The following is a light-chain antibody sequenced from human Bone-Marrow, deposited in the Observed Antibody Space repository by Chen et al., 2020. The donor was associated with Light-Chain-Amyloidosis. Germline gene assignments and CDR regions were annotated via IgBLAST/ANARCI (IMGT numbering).Light chain of an antibody. J-gene: IGKJ1*01. Sequence: DIVMTQSPDSLAVSLGERATINCQSSQSVLYSSNNKNYLAWYQQKPGQSPKLLIYWASTRESGIPERFSGSGSGTDFTLTISSLQAEDVAVYYCQQYYSTPWTFGQGTKVEIK. CDR2: WAS. V-gene: IGKV4-1*01. CDR3: QQYYSTPWT. CDR1: QSVLYSSNNKNY.